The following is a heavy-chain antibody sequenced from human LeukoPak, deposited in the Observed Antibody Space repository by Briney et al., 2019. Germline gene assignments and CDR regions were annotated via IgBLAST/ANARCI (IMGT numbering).Heavy chain of an antibody. J-gene: IGHJ4*02. CDR1: GFTFTSYA. CDR2: ISDSGSNT. V-gene: IGHV3-23*01. CDR3: AKVGDPTVTTDFDY. D-gene: IGHD4-17*01. Sequence: GGSLRLSCAASGFTFTSYAMNWVRQAPGKGLEWVSAISDSGSNTYYADSVKGRFSISRDNSKNTLYLHMNSLRAEDTAVYYCAKVGDPTVTTDFDYWGQGTLVTFSS.